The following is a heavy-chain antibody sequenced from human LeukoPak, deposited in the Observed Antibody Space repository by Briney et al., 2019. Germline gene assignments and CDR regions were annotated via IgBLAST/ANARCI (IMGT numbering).Heavy chain of an antibody. CDR3: ARDSREISSGWYLTSD. CDR1: GYTFTSYY. J-gene: IGHJ4*02. CDR2: INPSGGST. Sequence: ASVKVSCKASGYTFTSYYMHWVRQAPGQGLEWMGIINPSGGSTSYAQKFQGGVTMTRDTSTSTVYMELSSLRSEDTAVYYCARDSREISSGWYLTSDWGQGTLVTVSS. V-gene: IGHV1-46*01. D-gene: IGHD6-19*01.